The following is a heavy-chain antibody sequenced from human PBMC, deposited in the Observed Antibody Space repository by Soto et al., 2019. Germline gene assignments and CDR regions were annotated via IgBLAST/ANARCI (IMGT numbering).Heavy chain of an antibody. Sequence: QVQLQESGPGLVKPSQTLSLTCTVSGGSISSGDYYWSWIRQPPGKGLEWIGYVYYSGRTNYNPCLERRVTISVVTSKNQVSLKRISGTASDTAVYFCGRGSMTHMVRGLFFDNWGQGTLVTVSS. V-gene: IGHV4-30-4*01. CDR3: GRGSMTHMVRGLFFDN. CDR2: VYYSGRT. D-gene: IGHD3-10*01. CDR1: GGSISSGDYY. J-gene: IGHJ4*02.